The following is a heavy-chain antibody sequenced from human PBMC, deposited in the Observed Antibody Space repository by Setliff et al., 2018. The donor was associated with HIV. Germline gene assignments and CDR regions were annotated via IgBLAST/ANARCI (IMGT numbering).Heavy chain of an antibody. D-gene: IGHD3-16*01. Sequence: GESLKISCAASGFTFSTYWMHWVRQSPGKGLVWVSRINSDGSVTNYAGSVKGRFTISRDNAKNTLYLQMSSLRADDTAVYYCARVDDDYVWARTYFDYWGQGSLVTVSS. J-gene: IGHJ4*02. V-gene: IGHV3-74*01. CDR3: ARVDDDYVWARTYFDY. CDR2: INSDGSVT. CDR1: GFTFSTYW.